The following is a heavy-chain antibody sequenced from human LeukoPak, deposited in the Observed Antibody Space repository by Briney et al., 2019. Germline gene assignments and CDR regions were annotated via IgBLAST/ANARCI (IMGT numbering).Heavy chain of an antibody. CDR2: ISGSGGST. CDR1: GFTFSSYA. J-gene: IGHJ5*02. CDR3: AKGAAVIFGVVYNWFDP. D-gene: IGHD3-3*01. Sequence: PGGSLRLSCAASGFTFSSYAMSWVRQAPGKGLEWVSAISGSGGSTYYADSVKGRFTISRDNSKNTLYLQMNSPRAEDTAVYYCAKGAAVIFGVVYNWFDPWGQGTLVTVSS. V-gene: IGHV3-23*01.